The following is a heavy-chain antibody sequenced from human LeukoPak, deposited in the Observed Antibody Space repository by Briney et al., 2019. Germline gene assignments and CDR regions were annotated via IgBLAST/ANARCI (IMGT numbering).Heavy chain of an antibody. J-gene: IGHJ4*02. CDR3: AKQLGYCSDGSCYFPY. D-gene: IGHD2-15*01. V-gene: IGHV3-23*01. CDR2: ISNNGGYT. CDR1: GFTFSSSA. Sequence: PGGSLRLSCAASGFTFSSSAMSWVRQAPGKRLEWVSAISNNGGYTYYADSVQGRFTISRDNSKSMLCLQMNSLRAEDTAVYYCAKQLGYCSDGSCYFPYWGQGTLVTVSS.